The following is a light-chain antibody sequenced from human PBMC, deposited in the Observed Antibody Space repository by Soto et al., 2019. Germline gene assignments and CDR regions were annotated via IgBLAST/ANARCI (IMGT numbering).Light chain of an antibody. CDR2: AAA. V-gene: IGKV1-39*01. J-gene: IGKJ4*02. CDR3: HQSDRTPLT. Sequence: DIQMNQSPSSLSASVGDTVTITCRASQSISIYLNWYQQKPGTAHSLLIYAAASLQNGVPSRLRGSRSETDFTLTIRSLQREDCATYYCHQSDRTPLTFGGGTKVQIK. CDR1: QSISIY.